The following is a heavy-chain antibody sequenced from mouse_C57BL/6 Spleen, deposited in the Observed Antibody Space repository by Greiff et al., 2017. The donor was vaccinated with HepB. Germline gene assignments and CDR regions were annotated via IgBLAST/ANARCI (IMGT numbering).Heavy chain of an antibody. Sequence: QVQLKQPGAELVKPGASVKMSCKASGYTFTSYWITWVKQRPGQGLEWIGDIYPGSGSTNYNEKFKSKATLTVDTSSSTAYMQLSSLTSEDSAVYYCARSDSQDPLFAYWGQGTLVTVSA. D-gene: IGHD3-3*01. J-gene: IGHJ3*01. V-gene: IGHV1-55*01. CDR3: ARSDSQDPLFAY. CDR1: GYTFTSYW. CDR2: IYPGSGST.